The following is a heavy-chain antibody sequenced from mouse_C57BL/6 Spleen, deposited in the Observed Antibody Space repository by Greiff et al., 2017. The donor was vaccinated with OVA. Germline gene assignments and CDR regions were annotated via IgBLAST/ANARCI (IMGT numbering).Heavy chain of an antibody. J-gene: IGHJ2*01. D-gene: IGHD4-1*01. CDR3: ARRELGRLDY. Sequence: EVKLMESGGGLVKPGGSLKLSCAASGFTFSDYGMHWVRQAPEKGLEWVAYISSGSSTIYYADTVKGRFTISRDNAKNTLFLQMTSLRSEDTAMYYCARRELGRLDYWGQGTTLTVSS. CDR2: ISSGSSTI. V-gene: IGHV5-17*01. CDR1: GFTFSDYG.